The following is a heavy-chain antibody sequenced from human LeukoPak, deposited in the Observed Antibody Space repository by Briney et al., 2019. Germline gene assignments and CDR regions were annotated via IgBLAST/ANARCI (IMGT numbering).Heavy chain of an antibody. CDR2: IYYGGIT. CDR1: GGSITSSSYY. J-gene: IGHJ6*03. Sequence: SETLSLTCTVSGGSITSSSYYWGWIRQPPGKGLAWIGNIYYGGITYYNPSLKSRVTISVDTSKNQFSLKLSSVTAADTAVYYCAREVWFGGTKNYYYYMDVWGKGTTVTISS. V-gene: IGHV4-39*07. D-gene: IGHD3-10*01. CDR3: AREVWFGGTKNYYYYMDV.